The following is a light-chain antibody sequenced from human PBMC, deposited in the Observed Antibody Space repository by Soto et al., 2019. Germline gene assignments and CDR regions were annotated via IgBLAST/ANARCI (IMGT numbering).Light chain of an antibody. CDR1: SSDVGAYNF. CDR3: SSYTTNKTLL. CDR2: EVS. Sequence: HSALTHPASVSGSPGQSITISCTGTSSDVGAYNFVSWYQQYPGKAPKLIFYEVSNRPPGLSDRFSGCKSGTTASLTISGLQAEDEADYFCSSYTTNKTLLFGGGTK. J-gene: IGLJ2*01. V-gene: IGLV2-14*01.